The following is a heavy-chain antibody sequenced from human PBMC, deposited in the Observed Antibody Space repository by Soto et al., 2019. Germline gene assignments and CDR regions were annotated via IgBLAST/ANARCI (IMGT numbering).Heavy chain of an antibody. V-gene: IGHV1-69*13. CDR2: IIPIFGTA. CDR1: GYTFTTSG. CDR3: ARVSNYFDY. Sequence: SVKVSCKASGYTFTTSGVSWVRQAPGQGLEWMGGIIPIFGTANYAQKFQGRVTITADESTSTAYMELSSLRSEDTAVYYCARVSNYFDYWGQGTLVTVS. J-gene: IGHJ4*02.